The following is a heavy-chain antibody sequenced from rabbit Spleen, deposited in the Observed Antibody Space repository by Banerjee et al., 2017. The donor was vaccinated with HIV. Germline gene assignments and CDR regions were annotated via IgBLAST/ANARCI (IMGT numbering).Heavy chain of an antibody. Sequence: QALQESGGDLVEPGGTLTIPSTDSGVFFSSSDDMCWLRHAPGKGLEWIACFDTGGSVFTCFPSRAKGLVSSSKPASTTVTLQMTSLTAADTVTYFCAMDSGRNFSRNGMDCLGPGNVVTVS. CDR2: FDTGGSVFT. CDR3: AMDSGRNFSRNGMDC. V-gene: IGHV1S40*01. CDR1: GVFFSSSDD. J-gene: IGHJ6*01. D-gene: IGHD3-1*01.